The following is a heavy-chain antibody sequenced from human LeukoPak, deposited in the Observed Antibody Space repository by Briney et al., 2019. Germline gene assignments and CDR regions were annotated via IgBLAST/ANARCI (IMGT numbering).Heavy chain of an antibody. D-gene: IGHD1-26*01. CDR2: IIPIFGTA. Sequence: SVKVSCKASGGTFSSYAISWVRQAPGQGLEWMGGIIPIFGTANYAQKFQGRVPITADVSTSTAYMELSSLRSEDTAVYYCASSKSGSYLNYFDYWGQGTLVTVSS. J-gene: IGHJ4*02. CDR1: GGTFSSYA. CDR3: ASSKSGSYLNYFDY. V-gene: IGHV1-69*01.